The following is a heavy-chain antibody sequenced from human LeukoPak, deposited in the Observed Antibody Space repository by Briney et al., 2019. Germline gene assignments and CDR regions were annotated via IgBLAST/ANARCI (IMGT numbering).Heavy chain of an antibody. CDR3: ARAPGITGTTLFDY. D-gene: IGHD1-20*01. J-gene: IGHJ4*02. V-gene: IGHV4-30-2*01. Sequence: PSETLSLTCTVSGGSISSGGYYWSWIRQPPGKGLEWIGYIYHSGSTYYNPSLKSRVTISVDRSKNQFSLKLSSVTAADTAVYYCARAPGITGTTLFDYWGQGTLVTVSS. CDR2: IYHSGST. CDR1: GGSISSGGYY.